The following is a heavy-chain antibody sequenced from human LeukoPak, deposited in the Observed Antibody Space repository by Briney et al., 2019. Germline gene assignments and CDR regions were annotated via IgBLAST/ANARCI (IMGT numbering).Heavy chain of an antibody. CDR1: GGSFSGYY. CDR2: INHSGST. J-gene: IGHJ6*02. Sequence: SETPSLTCAVYGGSFSGYYWSWIRQPPGKGLEWIGEINHSGSTNYNPSLKSRVTISVDTSKNQFSLKLSSVTAADTAVYYCARGGYCSSNSCYYYYGMDVWGQGTTVTVSS. CDR3: ARGGYCSSNSCYYYYGMDV. V-gene: IGHV4-34*01. D-gene: IGHD2-2*01.